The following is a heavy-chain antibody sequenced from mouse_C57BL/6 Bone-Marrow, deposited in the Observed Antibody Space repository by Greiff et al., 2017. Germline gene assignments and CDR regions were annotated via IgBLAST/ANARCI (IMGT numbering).Heavy chain of an antibody. J-gene: IGHJ3*01. CDR1: GFSLTSYG. CDR2: IWRGGST. V-gene: IGHV2-5*01. CDR3: AKIGIYYGDCDWFAY. D-gene: IGHD2-13*01. Sequence: QVQLQQSGPGLVQPSQSLSITCTVSGFSLTSYGVHWVRQSPGKGLEWLGVIWRGGSTDYNASFMSRLSITKDNSKSQFFFKMNSLQADDTAIYYCAKIGIYYGDCDWFAYWGQGTLVTVSA.